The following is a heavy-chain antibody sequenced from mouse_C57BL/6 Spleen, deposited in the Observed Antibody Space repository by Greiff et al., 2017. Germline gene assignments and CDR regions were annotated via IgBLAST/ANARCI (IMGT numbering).Heavy chain of an antibody. V-gene: IGHV3-1*01. CDR3: ARAAVVEGYAMDY. J-gene: IGHJ4*01. CDR2: ISSSGST. D-gene: IGHD1-1*01. Sequence: EVQLVESGPGMVPPSQSLSLTCTVTGFSITSGYDWHWLRHFPGNKLEWMGYISSSGSTNYNPPLKNRISITHDTSKNHFFLKLNSVTTEDTATYYCARAAVVEGYAMDYWGQGTSVTVSS. CDR1: GFSITSGYD.